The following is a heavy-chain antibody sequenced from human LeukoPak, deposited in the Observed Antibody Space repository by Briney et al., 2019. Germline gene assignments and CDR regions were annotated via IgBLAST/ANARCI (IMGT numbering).Heavy chain of an antibody. CDR2: IYPGDSDT. Sequence: GASLKISFKGSGYRFTSYWIGWVRQLPGKGLEGMGIIYPGDSDTRYSPSFQGQVTISADKSISTAYLQWSSLKASDTAMYYCARRGGYSYGLIDIWGQGTMVTVSS. CDR3: ARRGGYSYGLIDI. V-gene: IGHV5-51*01. CDR1: GYRFTSYW. J-gene: IGHJ3*02. D-gene: IGHD5-18*01.